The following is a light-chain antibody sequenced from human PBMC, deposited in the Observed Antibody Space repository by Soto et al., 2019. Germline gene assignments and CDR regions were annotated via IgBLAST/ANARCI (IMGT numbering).Light chain of an antibody. V-gene: IGLV2-23*02. CDR3: SPYAGSSTLL. Sequence: QSALTQPASVSGSPGQSITISCTGTSSDVGSYNLVSWYQHHPGKAPKLMIYEVSKRPSGVSNRFSGSKSGNTASLTISGLQAEDEANYYCSPYAGSSTLLFGGGTKVNVL. CDR1: SSDVGSYNL. J-gene: IGLJ2*01. CDR2: EVS.